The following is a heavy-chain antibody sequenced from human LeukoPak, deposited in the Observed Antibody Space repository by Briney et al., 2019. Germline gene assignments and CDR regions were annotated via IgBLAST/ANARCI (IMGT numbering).Heavy chain of an antibody. V-gene: IGHV1-69*04. CDR1: GGTFSSYA. CDR2: IIPILGIA. Sequence: SVKVSCKASGGTFSSYAISWVRQAPGQGLEWMGRIIPILGIANYAQKFQGRVTITADKSTSTAYMELSSVTAADTAVYYCARGVQLWLSFAYFDYWGQGTLVTVSS. J-gene: IGHJ4*02. D-gene: IGHD5-18*01. CDR3: ARGVQLWLSFAYFDY.